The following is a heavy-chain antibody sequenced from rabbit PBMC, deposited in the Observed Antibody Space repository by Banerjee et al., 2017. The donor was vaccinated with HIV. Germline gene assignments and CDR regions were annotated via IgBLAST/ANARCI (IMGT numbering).Heavy chain of an antibody. J-gene: IGHJ6*01. CDR2: IYAGSGST. V-gene: IGHV1S45*01. CDR1: GFSFSSSYY. CDR3: ARAAGYAGYITYYGMDL. Sequence: QEQLEESGGDLVQPEGSLTLTCTASGFSFSSSYYMCWVRQAPGKGLEWIGCIYAGSGSTWYANWAKGRFTISKTSSTTVTLQMTSLTAADTATYFCARAAGYAGYITYYGMDLWGQGTLVTVS. D-gene: IGHD7-1*01.